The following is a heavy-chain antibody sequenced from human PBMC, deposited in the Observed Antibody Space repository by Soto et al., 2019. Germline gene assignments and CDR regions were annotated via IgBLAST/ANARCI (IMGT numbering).Heavy chain of an antibody. V-gene: IGHV1-69*13. J-gene: IGHJ4*02. CDR1: GGTFSSYA. CDR2: IIPIFGTA. Sequence: SVKVSCKASGGTFSSYAISWVRQAPGQGLEWMGGIIPIFGTANYAQKFQGRVTITADESTSTAYMELSSLRSEDTAVYYCAREYIAVAGTAVRYFDDWGQGTLVTVS. D-gene: IGHD6-19*01. CDR3: AREYIAVAGTAVRYFDD.